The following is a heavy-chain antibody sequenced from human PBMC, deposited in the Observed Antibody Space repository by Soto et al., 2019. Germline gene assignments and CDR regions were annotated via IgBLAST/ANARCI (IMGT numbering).Heavy chain of an antibody. CDR2: ISWDGGST. V-gene: IGHV3-43*01. CDR1: GFTFDYYN. J-gene: IGHJ5*02. Sequence: PGGSLRLSCAASGFTFDYYNMHWVRQSPGKGLEWVSHISWDGGSTYYAASVKGRFTISRDNSKNSLYLQMNSLRTEDTALYYCAKDAGVCSGGSCDSAFSWFDPWGQGSRVTVAS. CDR3: AKDAGVCSGGSCDSAFSWFDP. D-gene: IGHD2-15*01.